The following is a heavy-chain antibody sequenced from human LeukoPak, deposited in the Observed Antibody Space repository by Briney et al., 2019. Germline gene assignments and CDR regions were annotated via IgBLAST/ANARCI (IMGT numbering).Heavy chain of an antibody. CDR1: GFTFTSYW. Sequence: QPGGSLRLSCEASGFTFTSYWMTWVRQAPGKGLEWVANIKQDGSKKSYVDSVKGRFTISRDNAKNSLYLQMNSLRAEDTAIYYCTRVGYLDEGIDYWGQGTLVTVSS. J-gene: IGHJ4*02. V-gene: IGHV3-7*04. CDR3: TRVGYLDEGIDY. D-gene: IGHD5-12*01. CDR2: IKQDGSKK.